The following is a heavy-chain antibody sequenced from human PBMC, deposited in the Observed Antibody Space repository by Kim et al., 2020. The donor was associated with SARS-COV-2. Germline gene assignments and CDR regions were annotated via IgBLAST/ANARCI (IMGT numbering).Heavy chain of an antibody. V-gene: IGHV3-11*01. CDR2: ISSSGSTI. D-gene: IGHD3-3*01. J-gene: IGHJ6*02. CDR3: ARDRSSITIFGVVTYYGMDV. Sequence: GGSLRLSCAASGFTFSDYYMNWIRQTPGKGLEWVSYISSSGSTIFYADSVKGRFTISRDNARNALFLQMNSLRAEDTAVYYCARDRSSITIFGVVTYYGMDVWGQGTTVTVSS. CDR1: GFTFSDYY.